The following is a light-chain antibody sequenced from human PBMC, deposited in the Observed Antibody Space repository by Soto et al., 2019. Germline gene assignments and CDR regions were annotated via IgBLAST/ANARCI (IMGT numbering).Light chain of an antibody. V-gene: IGLV1-44*01. CDR1: SSNIESNT. Sequence: QSARTQPPSASGTPGQRVTISCSGSSSNIESNTVTWYQQLPGTAPKLVIYRNYDRPSGVPDRFSGSTSGTSASLVIRGLQSEDEADYYCAAWDDILNGYVFGGGTKVTVL. CDR2: RNY. J-gene: IGLJ1*01. CDR3: AAWDDILNGYV.